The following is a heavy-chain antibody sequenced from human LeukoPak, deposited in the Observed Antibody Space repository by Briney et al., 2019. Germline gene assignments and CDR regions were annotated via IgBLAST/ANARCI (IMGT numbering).Heavy chain of an antibody. V-gene: IGHV3-66*01. Sequence: GGTLRLYCAGYGFTVSSNYMRWDGQAQGKGREWVSVIYSGGSTYYADSVKGRFTISRDNSKNTLYLQMNSLRAEDTAVYYCARDSVSSGYRDYWGQGTLVTVSS. D-gene: IGHD3-3*01. CDR2: IYSGGST. CDR3: ARDSVSSGYRDY. CDR1: GFTVSSNY. J-gene: IGHJ4*02.